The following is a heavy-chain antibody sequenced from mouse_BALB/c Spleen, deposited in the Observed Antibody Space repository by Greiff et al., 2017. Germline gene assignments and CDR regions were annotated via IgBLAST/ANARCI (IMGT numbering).Heavy chain of an antibody. CDR1: GYTFTSYV. CDR2: INPYNDGT. V-gene: IGHV1-14*01. CDR3: AREGFAY. Sequence: EVQLQQSGAELVRPRVSVKMSCKASGYTFTSYVMHWVKQKPGQGLEWIGYINPYNDGTKYNEKFKGKATLTSDKSSSTAYMELSSLTSEDSAVYYCAREGFAYWGQGTLVTVSA. J-gene: IGHJ3*01.